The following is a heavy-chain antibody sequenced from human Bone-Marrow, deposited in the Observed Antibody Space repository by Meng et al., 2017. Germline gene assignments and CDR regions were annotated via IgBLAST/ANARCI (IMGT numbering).Heavy chain of an antibody. V-gene: IGHV4-34*01. CDR2: INHSGST. Sequence: QLIDWAAGLLKPSETLSLPCAVYGGSFSGYYWSWIRQPPGKGLEWIGEINHSGSTNYNPSLKSRVTISVDTSKNQFSLKLSSVTAADTAVYYCARGLRAARPLLFGYWGQGTLVTVSS. D-gene: IGHD6-6*01. J-gene: IGHJ4*02. CDR1: GGSFSGYY. CDR3: ARGLRAARPLLFGY.